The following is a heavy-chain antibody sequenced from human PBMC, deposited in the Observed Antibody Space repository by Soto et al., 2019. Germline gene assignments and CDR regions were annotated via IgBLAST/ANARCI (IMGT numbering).Heavy chain of an antibody. D-gene: IGHD3-10*01. Sequence: HPGGSLRLSCAASGFIFSNSAIHWVRQASGKGLEWVGRIRSKANNYTTTYTASVKGRFTISRDDSKNTAYLQMSSLKSEDTAVYYCSRLGFASHGVDFWGLGTLVTVSS. J-gene: IGHJ4*02. CDR1: GFIFSNSA. V-gene: IGHV3-73*01. CDR2: IRSKANNYTT. CDR3: SRLGFASHGVDF.